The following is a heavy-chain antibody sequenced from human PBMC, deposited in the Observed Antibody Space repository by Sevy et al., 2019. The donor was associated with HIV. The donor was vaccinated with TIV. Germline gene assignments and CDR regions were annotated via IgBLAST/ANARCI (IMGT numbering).Heavy chain of an antibody. CDR3: ARTGCSITSCLTADAFDI. J-gene: IGHJ3*02. CDR1: GLTLSDSA. CDR2: IRSKVNNYAT. D-gene: IGHD2-2*01. V-gene: IGHV3-73*01. Sequence: GGSLRLSCAASGLTLSDSAIHWVRQASGKGLEWVARIRSKVNNYATAYGASVEGRCTISRDDAKNTAYLQISLKTEDTAVYYCARTGCSITSCLTADAFDIWGQGTLVTVSS.